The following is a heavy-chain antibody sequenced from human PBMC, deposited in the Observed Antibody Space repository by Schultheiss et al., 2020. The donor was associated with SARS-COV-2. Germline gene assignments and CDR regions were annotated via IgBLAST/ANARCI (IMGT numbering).Heavy chain of an antibody. CDR1: GFTFSSYW. D-gene: IGHD3-10*01. Sequence: GGSLRLSCAASGFTFSSYWMHWVRQAPGKGLEYVSAISSNGGSTYYADSVKGRFTISRDNSKNTLYLQMGSLRAEDMAVYYCARSGEAYYYYYYMDVWGKGTTVTVAS. J-gene: IGHJ6*03. V-gene: IGHV3-64*02. CDR2: ISSNGGST. CDR3: ARSGEAYYYYYYMDV.